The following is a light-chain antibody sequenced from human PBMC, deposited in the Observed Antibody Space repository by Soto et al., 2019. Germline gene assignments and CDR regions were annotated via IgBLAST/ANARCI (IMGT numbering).Light chain of an antibody. J-gene: IGKJ2*01. V-gene: IGKV3-20*01. CDR3: QQYGSSLYT. Sequence: EIVLTQSPGPLSLSPGERATLSCRASQSVSSSYLAWYQQKPGQAPRLLIYGASSRAPGIPDRFSGSGSGTDFTLTISRLEPEDFAVYYCQQYGSSLYTFGQGPKLEIK. CDR1: QSVSSSY. CDR2: GAS.